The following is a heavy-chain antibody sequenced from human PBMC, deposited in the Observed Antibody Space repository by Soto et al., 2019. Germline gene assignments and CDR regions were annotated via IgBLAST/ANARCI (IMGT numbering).Heavy chain of an antibody. D-gene: IGHD3-9*01. CDR1: GYRFTNYG. J-gene: IGHJ4*02. CDR3: ARSVVLLYFYGEYGDDFAF. V-gene: IGHV1-18*01. CDR2: ISAYNGDT. Sequence: GASVKVSWKAPGYRFTNYGITWGRQAPGQGFEWVGWISAYNGDTNYAQKLQGRGTKTTDATTSTAYMELRSLRSDDTAVYYCARSVVLLYFYGEYGDDFAFWSRGTSVIVSS.